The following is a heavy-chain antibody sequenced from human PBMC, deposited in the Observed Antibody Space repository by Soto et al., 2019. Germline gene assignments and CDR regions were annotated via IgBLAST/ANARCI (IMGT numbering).Heavy chain of an antibody. CDR1: GFAVSSKY. CDR2: IYGGGTT. V-gene: IGHV3-53*01. CDR3: VQTTGWPGFDF. Sequence: EVPLVESGGGLIQPGGSLRLSCAASGFAVSSKYMTWVRQAPGKGLEWVSVIYGGGTTYYADSVKGRFTISRDTSKNTLYLQMNSLRAEDPAVYYCVQTTGWPGFDFWGQGTLVTVSS. J-gene: IGHJ4*02. D-gene: IGHD6-19*01.